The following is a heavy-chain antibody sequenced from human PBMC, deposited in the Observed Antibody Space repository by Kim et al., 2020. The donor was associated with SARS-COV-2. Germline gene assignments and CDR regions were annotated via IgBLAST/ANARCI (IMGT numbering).Heavy chain of an antibody. D-gene: IGHD4-17*01. CDR2: VYHTGSA. Sequence: SETLSLTCAVSGASISGYWSWIRQPPGKSLEWIAYVYHTGSASYNPSLKSRVTISIDTSRNHISLKVTSLTAADTATYYCARLDYGDYDEAFDLWG. J-gene: IGHJ3*01. CDR3: ARLDYGDYDEAFDL. CDR1: GASISGY. V-gene: IGHV4-59*08.